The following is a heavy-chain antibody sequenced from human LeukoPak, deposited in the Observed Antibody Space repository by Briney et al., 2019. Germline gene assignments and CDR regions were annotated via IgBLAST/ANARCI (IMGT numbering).Heavy chain of an antibody. CDR3: ARAHVILYNWFDP. Sequence: GGSLRLSCAASRFTFSDYYMSWLRQAPGKGLEGGSYISSSGSNIYYADSVKGRFTISRDNANNSLYLQMNSLRAEDTAVYYWARAHVILYNWFDPWGQGTLVTVSS. CDR1: RFTFSDYY. CDR2: ISSSGSNI. V-gene: IGHV3-11*01. J-gene: IGHJ5*02. D-gene: IGHD2/OR15-2a*01.